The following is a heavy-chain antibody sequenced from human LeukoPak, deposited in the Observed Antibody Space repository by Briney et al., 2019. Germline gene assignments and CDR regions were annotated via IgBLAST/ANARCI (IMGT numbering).Heavy chain of an antibody. J-gene: IGHJ5*02. V-gene: IGHV3-33*01. Sequence: GGSLRLSCAASGFSFSNHGMHWVRQAPGKRLEWVAVIWDDGNNKRYANSVNGRFPISRDNSENTLYLQMNGLAAEDTAMYYCARDSYQDYYGRFDPWGQGTLVIVSS. CDR3: ARDSYQDYYGRFDP. CDR2: IWDDGNNK. D-gene: IGHD3-10*01. CDR1: GFSFSNHG.